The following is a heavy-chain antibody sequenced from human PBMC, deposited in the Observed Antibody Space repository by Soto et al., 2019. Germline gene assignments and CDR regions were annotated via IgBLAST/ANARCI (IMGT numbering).Heavy chain of an antibody. D-gene: IGHD1-1*01. CDR1: GYDFTTYD. Sequence: QVHLVQSGAEVKKPGASVKVSFKSSGYDFTTYDITWVRQAPGQGLEWMAWISAHNGNTNYAQKLQGRVTVTRDTSTSTAYMELRSLRSDDTAVYYCARGRYGDYWGQGALVTVSS. CDR2: ISAHNGNT. CDR3: ARGRYGDY. V-gene: IGHV1-18*01. J-gene: IGHJ4*02.